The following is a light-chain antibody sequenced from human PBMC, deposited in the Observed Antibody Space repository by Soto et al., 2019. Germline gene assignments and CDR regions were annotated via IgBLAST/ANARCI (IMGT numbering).Light chain of an antibody. CDR3: SSYTASHVV. V-gene: IGLV2-14*01. CDR2: TVS. CDR1: TTYIGANND. J-gene: IGLJ2*01. Sequence: QSALTQPASVSGSPGQSITISCTGITTYIGANNDVSWYQQHPGKVPKLILFTVSSRPSGVSDRFSGSKSGNMASLTISGLQADDEADYYCSSYTASHVVFGGVTHLTLL.